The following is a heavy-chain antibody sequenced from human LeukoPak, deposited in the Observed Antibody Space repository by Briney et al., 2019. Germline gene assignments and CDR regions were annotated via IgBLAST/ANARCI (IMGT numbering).Heavy chain of an antibody. CDR1: GGSFGVYY. Sequence: PSETLSLTCAVYGGSFGVYYWSWIRQPPGKGLEWIGEINHSGSTNYNPSLKSRVTISVDTSKNQFSLKLSSVTAADTAVYYCARGIVVVVPAAMKYYYYYYMDVWGKGTTVTVFS. J-gene: IGHJ6*03. D-gene: IGHD2-2*01. V-gene: IGHV4-34*01. CDR3: ARGIVVVVPAAMKYYYYYYMDV. CDR2: INHSGST.